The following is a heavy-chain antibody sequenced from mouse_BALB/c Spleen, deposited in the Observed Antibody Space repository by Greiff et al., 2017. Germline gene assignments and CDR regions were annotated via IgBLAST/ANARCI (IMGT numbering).Heavy chain of an antibody. Sequence: VQLQQSGGGLVQPKGSLKLSCAASGFTFNTYAMNWVRQAPGKGLEWVARIRSKSNNYATYYADSVKDRFTISRDDSQSMLYLQMNNLKTEDTAMYYCVRRVYDGYGRYFDVWGAGTTVTVSS. V-gene: IGHV10-1*02. J-gene: IGHJ1*01. D-gene: IGHD2-3*01. CDR1: GFTFNTYA. CDR2: IRSKSNNYAT. CDR3: VRRVYDGYGRYFDV.